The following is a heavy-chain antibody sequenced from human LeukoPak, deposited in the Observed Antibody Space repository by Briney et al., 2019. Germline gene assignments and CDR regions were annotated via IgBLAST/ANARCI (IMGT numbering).Heavy chain of an antibody. CDR3: ARDSSSGWYHTN. D-gene: IGHD6-19*01. Sequence: PGGSLRLSCAASGFTFSDYYMSWIRQAPGKGLEWVSYISSSGNIIYSADSVKGRFTISRDNDKNSLYLQINSLRAEDTAVYYCARDSSSGWYHTNWGQGTLVTVSS. V-gene: IGHV3-11*04. CDR2: ISSSGNII. J-gene: IGHJ4*02. CDR1: GFTFSDYY.